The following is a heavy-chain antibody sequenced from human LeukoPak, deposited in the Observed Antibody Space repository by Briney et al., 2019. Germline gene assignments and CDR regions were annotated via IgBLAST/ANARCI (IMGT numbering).Heavy chain of an antibody. V-gene: IGHV3-21*01. CDR2: ITSTSSYM. CDR3: ARDPYSGGYGDDYYYYMDV. Sequence: GGSLRLSCAASGFTFSTYNMNWVRQAPGKGLEWVSSITSTSSYMYYADSVKGRFTISRDNAQNSLYLHMSSLRAEDTAVYYCARDPYSGGYGDDYYYYMDVWGKGTTVTISS. J-gene: IGHJ6*03. D-gene: IGHD1-26*01. CDR1: GFTFSTYN.